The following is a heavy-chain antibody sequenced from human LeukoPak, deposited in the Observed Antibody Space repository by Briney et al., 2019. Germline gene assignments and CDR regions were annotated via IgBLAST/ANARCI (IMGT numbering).Heavy chain of an antibody. D-gene: IGHD2-2*01. CDR2: IYTSGST. J-gene: IGHJ5*02. CDR1: GGSISSYY. CDR3: ARGPDIVVVPAADLNWYDP. V-gene: IGHV4-4*07. Sequence: PETLSLTCTVSGGSISSYYWSWIRQPAGKGLEWIGRIYTSGSTNYNPSLKSRVTMSVDTSKNQFSLKLSSVTAADTAVYYCARGPDIVVVPAADLNWYDPWGQGTLVTVSS.